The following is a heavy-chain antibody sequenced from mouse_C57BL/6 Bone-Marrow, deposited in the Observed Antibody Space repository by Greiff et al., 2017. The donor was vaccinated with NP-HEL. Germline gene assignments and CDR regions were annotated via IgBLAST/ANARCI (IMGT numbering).Heavy chain of an antibody. CDR1: GYTFTSYW. D-gene: IGHD1-1*02. Sequence: QVQLQQPGAELVKPGASVNLSCKASGYTFTSYWMHWVKQRPGQGLEWIGMIHPNSGSTNYNEKFKSKATLTVDKSSSTAYMQLSSLTSEDSAVYYCARYGLYWYFDVWGTGTTVTVAS. V-gene: IGHV1-64*01. CDR2: IHPNSGST. J-gene: IGHJ1*03. CDR3: ARYGLYWYFDV.